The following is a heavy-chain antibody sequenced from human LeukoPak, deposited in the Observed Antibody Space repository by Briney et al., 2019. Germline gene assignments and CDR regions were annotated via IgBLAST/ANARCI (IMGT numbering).Heavy chain of an antibody. Sequence: PSETLSLTCAVYGGSFSGYYWSWIRQPPGKGLEWIGEINHSGSTNYNPSLKSRVTISVDTSKNQFSLKLSSVTAADTAVYYCARDSLTWGYYDSSGLTRNSFDYWGQGTLVTVSS. CDR3: ARDSLTWGYYDSSGLTRNSFDY. V-gene: IGHV4-34*01. D-gene: IGHD3-22*01. J-gene: IGHJ4*02. CDR2: INHSGST. CDR1: GGSFSGYY.